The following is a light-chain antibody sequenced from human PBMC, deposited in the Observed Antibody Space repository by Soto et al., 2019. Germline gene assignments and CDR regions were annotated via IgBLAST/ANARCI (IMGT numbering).Light chain of an antibody. Sequence: DIQMTQSPSSLSASVGDRVTITCRASQNISNYLNWYQQKPGKAPKVLIYAASSLQSGVPSRFSGSGSGTDFTLTITDLQPDDFATYFCQQYESYFTFGQGTKLGLK. CDR1: QNISNY. V-gene: IGKV1-39*01. CDR3: QQYESYFT. J-gene: IGKJ2*01. CDR2: AAS.